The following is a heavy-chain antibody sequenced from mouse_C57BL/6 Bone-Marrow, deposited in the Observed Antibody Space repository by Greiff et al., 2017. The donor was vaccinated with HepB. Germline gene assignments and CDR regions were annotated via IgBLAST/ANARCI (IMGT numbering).Heavy chain of an antibody. Sequence: QVHVKQSGAELVKPGASVKLSCKASGYTFTSYWMHWVKQRPGQGLEWIGMIHPNSGSTNYNEKFKSKATLTVDKSSSTAYMQLSSLTSEDSAVYYCARLTGTAYWGQGTLVTVSA. D-gene: IGHD4-1*01. J-gene: IGHJ3*01. CDR1: GYTFTSYW. CDR3: ARLTGTAY. V-gene: IGHV1-64*01. CDR2: IHPNSGST.